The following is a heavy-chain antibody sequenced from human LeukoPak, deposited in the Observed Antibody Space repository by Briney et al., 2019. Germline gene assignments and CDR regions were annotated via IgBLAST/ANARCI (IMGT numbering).Heavy chain of an antibody. D-gene: IGHD1-14*01. Sequence: MTSETLSLTCAVYDATMIGYYWSWIRQSPGKGLEYIGEIDHSGRTTYNPSLKGRVTISIDMSRNQFSLKVNSVTAADTAVYYCKSVLYHSGRPGPWGQGTLVTVSS. CDR2: IDHSGRT. CDR1: DATMIGYY. J-gene: IGHJ5*02. V-gene: IGHV4-34*08. CDR3: KSVLYHSGRPGP.